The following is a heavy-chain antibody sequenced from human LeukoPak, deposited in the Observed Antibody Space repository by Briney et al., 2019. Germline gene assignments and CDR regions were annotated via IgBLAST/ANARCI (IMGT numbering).Heavy chain of an antibody. Sequence: GGSLRLSCAASGFTFSSYAMSWVRQAPGKGLEWVSVISGSGGSTYYADSVKGRFTISRDNSKNTLYLQMNSLRAEDTAVYYCAKDPLNYDFWSGPKNWFDPWGQGTLVTVSS. CDR1: GFTFSSYA. CDR2: ISGSGGST. V-gene: IGHV3-23*01. D-gene: IGHD3-3*01. CDR3: AKDPLNYDFWSGPKNWFDP. J-gene: IGHJ5*02.